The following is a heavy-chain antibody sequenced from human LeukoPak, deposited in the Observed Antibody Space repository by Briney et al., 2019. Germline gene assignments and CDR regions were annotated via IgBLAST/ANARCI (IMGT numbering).Heavy chain of an antibody. CDR2: INHSGST. D-gene: IGHD3-10*01. J-gene: IGHJ6*02. Sequence: SETLSLTCAVYGGSVSDYYWSWLRQPPGKGLEWIGEINHSGSTNYNPSLNSRVTISVDTSKNQLSLKLTSVTAADTAVYYCARGPYGSVINYYYYGMDVWGQGTTVTVSS. CDR3: ARGPYGSVINYYYYGMDV. CDR1: GGSVSDYY. V-gene: IGHV4-34*01.